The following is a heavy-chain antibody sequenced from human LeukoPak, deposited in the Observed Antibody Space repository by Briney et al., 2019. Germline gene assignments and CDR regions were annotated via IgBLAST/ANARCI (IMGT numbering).Heavy chain of an antibody. CDR1: GFTFSSYW. Sequence: GGSLRLSCAASGFTFSSYWMSWVRQAPGKGLEWVANIKQDGSEKYYVDSVKGRFTISRDNAKNSLYLQMNSLRAEDTAVYYCARAPLLYCSSTSCYLYFDYWGQGTLVTVSS. CDR2: IKQDGSEK. CDR3: ARAPLLYCSSTSCYLYFDY. D-gene: IGHD2-2*01. J-gene: IGHJ4*02. V-gene: IGHV3-7*01.